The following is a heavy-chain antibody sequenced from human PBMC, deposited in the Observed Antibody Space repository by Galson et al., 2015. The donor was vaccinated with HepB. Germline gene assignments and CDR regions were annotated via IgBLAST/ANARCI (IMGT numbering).Heavy chain of an antibody. CDR2: FDPEDGET. Sequence: SVKVSCKVSGYTLTELSMHWVRQAPGKGLEWMGGFDPEDGETIYAQKFQGRVTMTEDTSTDTAYMELSSLRSEDTAVYYCATGLGIADYFDYWGQGTLVTVSS. CDR3: ATGLGIADYFDY. CDR1: GYTLTELS. D-gene: IGHD6-13*01. J-gene: IGHJ4*02. V-gene: IGHV1-24*01.